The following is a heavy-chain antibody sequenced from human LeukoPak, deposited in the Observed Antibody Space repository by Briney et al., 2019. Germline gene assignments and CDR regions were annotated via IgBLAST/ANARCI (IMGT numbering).Heavy chain of an antibody. Sequence: ASVKVSCKASGYTFTGYYMHWVRQAPGQGLEWMGWINPNSGGTNYAQTFQGWVTMTRDTSISTAYMELSRLRSDDTAVYYCARSYGDYERWFDPWGQGTLVTVSS. D-gene: IGHD4-17*01. J-gene: IGHJ5*02. CDR1: GYTFTGYY. V-gene: IGHV1-2*04. CDR3: ARSYGDYERWFDP. CDR2: INPNSGGT.